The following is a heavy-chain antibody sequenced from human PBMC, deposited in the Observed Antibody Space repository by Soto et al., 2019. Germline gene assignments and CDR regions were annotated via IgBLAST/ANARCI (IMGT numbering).Heavy chain of an antibody. D-gene: IGHD4-17*01. V-gene: IGHV3-7*03. CDR1: GFMFGSYW. J-gene: IGHJ4*02. Sequence: EVQLVESGGGLVQPGGSLRLSCAASGFMFGSYWMTWVRHAPGKGLEWVANIKRDGSEKFYVDSVKGRFTISRDNADNSLFLHMNSPRAEDTAIYYCARVRANDYEIDYWGQGALVTVS. CDR2: IKRDGSEK. CDR3: ARVRANDYEIDY.